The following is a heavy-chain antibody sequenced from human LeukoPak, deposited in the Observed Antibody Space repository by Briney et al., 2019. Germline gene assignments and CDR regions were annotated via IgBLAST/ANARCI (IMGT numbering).Heavy chain of an antibody. Sequence: SETLSLTWTVSGGSISRFYWSWIRQPAGKGLEGIGPIYTSGSTNYNPSLKSRVPMSVDTSKNQFSLKLSSVIASYTAVYICARESEWELGGGDYWGQGTLVTVSS. CDR3: ARESEWELGGGDY. CDR1: GGSISRFY. V-gene: IGHV4-4*07. J-gene: IGHJ4*02. CDR2: IYTSGST. D-gene: IGHD1-26*01.